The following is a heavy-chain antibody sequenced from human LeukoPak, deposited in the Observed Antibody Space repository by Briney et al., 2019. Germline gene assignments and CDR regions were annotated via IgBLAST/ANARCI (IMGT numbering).Heavy chain of an antibody. Sequence: GGSLRLSCAASGFTFKNYAMGWVRQAPGKGLEWISAISNNAVSTYYADSVKGRFTISRDNSKNTLYLQMNRLRAEDTAVYYCAKVLQLYGDFDYWGQGTLVTVSS. J-gene: IGHJ4*02. CDR3: AKVLQLYGDFDY. D-gene: IGHD4-17*01. CDR2: ISNNAVST. V-gene: IGHV3-23*01. CDR1: GFTFKNYA.